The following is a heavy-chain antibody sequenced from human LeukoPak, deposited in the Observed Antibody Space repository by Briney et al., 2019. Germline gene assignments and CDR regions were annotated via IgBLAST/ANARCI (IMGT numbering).Heavy chain of an antibody. J-gene: IGHJ4*02. Sequence: GRSLRLSCAASGFTFSSYPMHWVRQAPGKGLEGVAVISYDGSNKYYADSVKGRFTISRDNSKNTLYLQMNSLRAEDTAVYYCARFGEAAAAFDYWGQGTLVTVSS. D-gene: IGHD6-13*01. V-gene: IGHV3-30*01. CDR3: ARFGEAAAAFDY. CDR2: ISYDGSNK. CDR1: GFTFSSYP.